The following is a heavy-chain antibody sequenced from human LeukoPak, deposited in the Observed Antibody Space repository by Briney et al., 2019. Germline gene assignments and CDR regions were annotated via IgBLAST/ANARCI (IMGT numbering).Heavy chain of an antibody. J-gene: IGHJ5*02. CDR2: IRSKAYGGTT. CDR3: PREVVVAAHWFDP. Sequence: GSLRLSCTTYGFIFGDSAMSWVRQAPGKGLGWVGFIRSKAYGGTTEYVASVKGRFTISRDDSKSIDYLQLNSLKTEDTAIYYCPREVVVAAHWFDPWGQGTLVTVSS. CDR1: GFIFGDSA. V-gene: IGHV3-49*04. D-gene: IGHD2-15*01.